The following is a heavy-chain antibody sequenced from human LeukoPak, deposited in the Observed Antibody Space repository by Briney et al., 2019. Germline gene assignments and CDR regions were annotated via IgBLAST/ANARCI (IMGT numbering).Heavy chain of an antibody. CDR1: GFTFSSYA. J-gene: IGHJ4*02. D-gene: IGHD2-2*01. CDR2: ISGSGGST. CDR3: AKNGYCSSTSCYAGTVFDY. V-gene: IGHV3-23*01. Sequence: SGGSLRLSCAASGFTFSSYAKSWVRQAPGKGLEWVSAISGSGGSTYYADSVKGWFTISRDNSKNTLYLQMNSLRAEDTAVYYCAKNGYCSSTSCYAGTVFDYWGQGTLVTVSS.